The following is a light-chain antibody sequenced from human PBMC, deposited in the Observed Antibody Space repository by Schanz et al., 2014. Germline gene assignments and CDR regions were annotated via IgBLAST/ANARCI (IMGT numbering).Light chain of an antibody. CDR1: TSNIGAGYD. V-gene: IGLV1-40*01. Sequence: QSVLTQPPSVSGAPGQRVTISCTGSTSNIGAGYDVHWYQHFPGAAPKLLIFGDSNRPSGVPARFFGSKSGTSASLAITGLQAEDEADYYCQSYDNSLSGHYVFGTGTKVTVL. J-gene: IGLJ1*01. CDR3: QSYDNSLSGHYV. CDR2: GDS.